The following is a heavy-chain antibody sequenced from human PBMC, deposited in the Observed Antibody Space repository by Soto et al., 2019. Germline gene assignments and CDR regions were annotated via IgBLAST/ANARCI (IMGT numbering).Heavy chain of an antibody. D-gene: IGHD5-18*01. V-gene: IGHV4-31*03. CDR1: GGSISSGGYY. J-gene: IGHJ6*02. Sequence: SVTLSLPCTVSGGSISSGGYYWSWIRQHPGKGLEWIGYIYYSGSTYYNPSLKSRVTISVDTSKNQFSLKLSSVTAADTAVYYCARLPASHTGNYYYGMDVWGQGTTVTVSS. CDR3: ARLPASHTGNYYYGMDV. CDR2: IYYSGST.